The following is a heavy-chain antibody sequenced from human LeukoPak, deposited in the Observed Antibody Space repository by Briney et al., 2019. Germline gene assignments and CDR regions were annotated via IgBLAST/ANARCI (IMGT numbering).Heavy chain of an antibody. CDR1: GYTFTGYY. J-gene: IGHJ4*02. CDR3: ARERGGFDY. Sequence: ASVKVSCKASGYTFTGYYMDWVRQAPGLGLEWMGWINPNSGGTNYAQKFQGRVTMTRDTSISTADVELSRLRSDDTAVYYCARERGGFDYWGQGTLVTVSS. CDR2: INPNSGGT. V-gene: IGHV1-2*02. D-gene: IGHD2-15*01.